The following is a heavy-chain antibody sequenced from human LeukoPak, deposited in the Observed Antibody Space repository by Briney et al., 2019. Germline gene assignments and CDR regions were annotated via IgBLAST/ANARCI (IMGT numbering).Heavy chain of an antibody. J-gene: IGHJ4*02. CDR3: ARAGGGCDDY. V-gene: IGHV1-18*04. Sequence: ASVKVSCKTSGYIFNNYDISWVRQAPGQGLEWMGCISPYNGDTNYAQKFQDRVTLTTDTSTSTAYMDLRSLRSDDTAIYYCARAGGGCDDYWGQGTLVTVSP. D-gene: IGHD5-12*01. CDR1: GYIFNNYD. CDR2: ISPYNGDT.